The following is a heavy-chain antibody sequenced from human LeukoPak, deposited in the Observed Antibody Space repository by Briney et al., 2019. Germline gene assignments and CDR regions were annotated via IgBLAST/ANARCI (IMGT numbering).Heavy chain of an antibody. J-gene: IGHJ4*02. CDR2: INPNSGGT. D-gene: IGHD3-22*01. V-gene: IGHV1-2*06. CDR1: GYTFTGYY. CDR3: ARDRYRYYYDSSGYLLVDY. Sequence: GASVKVSXKASGYTFTGYYMHWMRQAPGQGLEWIGRINPNSGGTNYAQKFQGRVTMTRDTSISTAYMELSRLRSDDTAVYYCARDRYRYYYDSSGYLLVDYWGQGTLVTVSS.